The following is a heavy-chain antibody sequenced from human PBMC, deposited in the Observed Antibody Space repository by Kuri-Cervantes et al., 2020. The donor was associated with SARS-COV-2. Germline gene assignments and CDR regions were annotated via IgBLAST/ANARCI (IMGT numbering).Heavy chain of an antibody. V-gene: IGHV3-30*03. CDR1: GFSFRYYG. CDR2: ISYDGNHK. Sequence: GGSLRLSCAVSGFSFRYYGTVWVRQAPGKGLEWVAFISYDGNHKEYVDSVLGRFTISRDNAKNTLYLQMNSLRAEDTAVYYCARAPDSGNDYDYYFDYWGQGNLVTGAS. J-gene: IGHJ4*02. D-gene: IGHD5-12*01. CDR3: ARAPDSGNDYDYYFDY.